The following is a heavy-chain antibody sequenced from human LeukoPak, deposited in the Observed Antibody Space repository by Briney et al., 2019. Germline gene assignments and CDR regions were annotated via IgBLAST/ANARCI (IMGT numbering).Heavy chain of an antibody. CDR1: GFTVSSNY. V-gene: IGHV3-66*01. J-gene: IGHJ6*02. Sequence: GGSLRLSCAASGFTVSSNYMSWVRQAPGKGLEWVSVIYSGGTTNYADSVKGRFTISRDNPKNTLYLQVNSLRAEDTAIYFCARFLSYYYGLDVWGQGTTVTVSS. CDR3: ARFLSYYYGLDV. CDR2: IYSGGTT.